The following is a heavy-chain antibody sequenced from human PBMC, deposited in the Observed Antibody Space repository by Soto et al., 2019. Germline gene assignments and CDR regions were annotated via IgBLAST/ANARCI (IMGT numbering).Heavy chain of an antibody. CDR3: ARGIQLWHYYFDY. J-gene: IGHJ4*02. CDR2: IYSGGST. CDR1: GFTVSSNY. V-gene: IGHV3-53*01. Sequence: GGSLRLSCAASGFTVSSNYMSWVRQAPGKGLEWVSVIYSGGSTYYADSVKGRFTISRDNSKNTLYLQMNSLRAEDTAVYYCARGIQLWHYYFDYWGQGTLVTVSS. D-gene: IGHD5-18*01.